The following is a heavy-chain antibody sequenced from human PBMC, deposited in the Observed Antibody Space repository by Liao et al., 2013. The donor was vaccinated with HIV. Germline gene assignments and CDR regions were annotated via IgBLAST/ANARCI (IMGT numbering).Heavy chain of an antibody. Sequence: QVQLQESGSGLVKPSETLSLTCTVSGGSISSYYWSWIRQPPGKGLEWMGYIYYSGSTNYNPSLKSRVTISVDTSKNQFSLKLSSVIAADTAVYYCARGMGQYYYDSSGYYYGGSFDYWGQGTLVTVSS. CDR3: ARGMGQYYYDSSGYYYGGSFDY. CDR1: GGSISSYY. J-gene: IGHJ4*02. V-gene: IGHV4-59*01. CDR2: IYYSGST. D-gene: IGHD3-22*01.